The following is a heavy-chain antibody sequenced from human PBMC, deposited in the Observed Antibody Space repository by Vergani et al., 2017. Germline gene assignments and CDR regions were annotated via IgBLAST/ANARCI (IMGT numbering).Heavy chain of an antibody. J-gene: IGHJ3*02. CDR1: GFTFSSYS. D-gene: IGHD3-10*01. CDR2: ISRSSSTI. CDR3: ERDIVDSMVRGSFLAASDAFDI. V-gene: IGHV3-48*01. Sequence: EVQLVESGGGFLQPGGSLRLSCAASGFTFSSYSMNWVRQAPGKGLEWVSYISRSSSTIYYADSVKGRFTISRDNAKNSLYLQMNSLRAEDTAVYYCERDIVDSMVRGSFLAASDAFDIWGQGTMVTVSS.